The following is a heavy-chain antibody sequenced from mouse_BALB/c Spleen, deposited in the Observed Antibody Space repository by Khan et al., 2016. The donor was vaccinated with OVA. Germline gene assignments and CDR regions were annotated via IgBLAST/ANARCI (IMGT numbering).Heavy chain of an antibody. Sequence: VELVESGAELARPGASVKLSCKASGYTFTDYYINWVKQRTGQGLEWIGEISPGSGDTYYNEKFKGKATLTADKSSTTDYMQLSSLTSEAAAVYFCARRNYFGYTFAYWGQGTLVTVSA. CDR3: ARRNYFGYTFAY. CDR2: ISPGSGDT. CDR1: GYTFTDYY. V-gene: IGHV1-77*01. D-gene: IGHD1-2*01. J-gene: IGHJ3*01.